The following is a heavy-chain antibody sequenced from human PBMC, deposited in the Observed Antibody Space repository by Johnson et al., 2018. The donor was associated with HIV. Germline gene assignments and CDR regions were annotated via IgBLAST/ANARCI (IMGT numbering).Heavy chain of an antibody. CDR2: IWYDGSLK. J-gene: IGHJ3*02. D-gene: IGHD1-26*01. V-gene: IGHV3-33*06. CDR3: AKYRIVGPTRGSAFDI. CDR1: GFRFSTSA. Sequence: QVQLVESGGGLVQPGGSLGLSCAASGFRFSTSAMTWVRQAPGKGLEWVAVIWYDGSLKFYADSVKGRFTISRDNSKNTLYLQMNSLRAEDTAVYYCAKYRIVGPTRGSAFDIWGQGTMVTVSS.